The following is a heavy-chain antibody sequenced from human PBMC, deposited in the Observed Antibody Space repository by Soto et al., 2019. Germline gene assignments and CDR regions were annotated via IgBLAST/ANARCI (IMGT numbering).Heavy chain of an antibody. Sequence: QVKLQESGPGLVKPSETLSLTCTVSGASITTKSWNWVRQSPGKGLEWIGYLYYSGTTNYNPSLKSRVTLSIDTSKNQISLTLTSVTAADTAIYYCARGLSWSPYFDLWGQGTRVTLSS. CDR3: ARGLSWSPYFDL. D-gene: IGHD6-13*01. CDR2: LYYSGTT. J-gene: IGHJ4*02. V-gene: IGHV4-59*01. CDR1: GASITTKS.